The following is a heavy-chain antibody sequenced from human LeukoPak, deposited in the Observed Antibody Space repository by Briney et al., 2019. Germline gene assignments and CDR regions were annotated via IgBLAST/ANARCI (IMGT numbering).Heavy chain of an antibody. CDR3: AKEPASGSCFDY. CDR1: GYTFNSYA. V-gene: IGHV3-23*01. Sequence: GGSLRLSCAASGYTFNSYAMSWVRQAPGKGLEWVSAISGSGGSTYYADSVRGRFTISRDNSKNTLYLQMNSLRAEDTALYYCAKEPASGSCFDYWGQGTLVTVSS. D-gene: IGHD3-10*01. J-gene: IGHJ4*02. CDR2: ISGSGGST.